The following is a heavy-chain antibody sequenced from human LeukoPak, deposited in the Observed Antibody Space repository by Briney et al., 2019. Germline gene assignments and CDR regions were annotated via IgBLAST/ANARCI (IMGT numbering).Heavy chain of an antibody. D-gene: IGHD6-25*01. CDR2: IYYSGTT. CDR1: GGSISSGGYS. J-gene: IGHJ6*03. Sequence: PSETLSLTCAVSGGSISSGGYSWTWIRQPPGKGLECIGHIYYSGTTYYNPPLKSRVTISLDTSKNQFSLRLTSVTAADTAVYYCARFPASAEYRHYYHMDVWGKGTTVTVSS. CDR3: ARFPASAEYRHYYHMDV. V-gene: IGHV4-30-4*07.